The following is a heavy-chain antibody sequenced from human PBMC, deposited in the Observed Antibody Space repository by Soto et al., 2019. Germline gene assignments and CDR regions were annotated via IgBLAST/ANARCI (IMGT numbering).Heavy chain of an antibody. CDR1: GFIFSDHH. D-gene: IGHD2-8*01. V-gene: IGHV3-72*01. Sequence: EVQLVESGGGLVQPGGSLRLSCAASGFIFSDHHMDWVRQAPGKGLEWVGRATNKGHSHTTGYAASVKGRFTVSRDDSKNSLSLQMHSLKTEDTAVYFCARLMGTAFDLWGQGTLVTVSS. CDR2: ATNKGHSHTT. CDR3: ARLMGTAFDL. J-gene: IGHJ4*02.